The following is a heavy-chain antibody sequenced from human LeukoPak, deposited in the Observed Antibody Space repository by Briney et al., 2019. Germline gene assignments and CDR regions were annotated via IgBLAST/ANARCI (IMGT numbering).Heavy chain of an antibody. CDR2: ISSDRNII. J-gene: IGHJ4*02. Sequence: PGGSLRLSCAASGFTFNIYDMNWVRLAPGKGLEWISYISSDRNIIYYADSVKGRFTISRDNAKNSLYLQMNSFRAEDTAVYYCAGSRYPEPQDLNYWGQGTLVTVSS. CDR1: GFTFNIYD. V-gene: IGHV3-48*03. CDR3: AGSRYPEPQDLNY. D-gene: IGHD2-15*01.